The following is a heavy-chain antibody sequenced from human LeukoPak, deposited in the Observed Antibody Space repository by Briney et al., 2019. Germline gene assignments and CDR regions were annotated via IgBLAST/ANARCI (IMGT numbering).Heavy chain of an antibody. J-gene: IGHJ4*02. V-gene: IGHV1-24*01. CDR1: GYTLTELS. CDR3: ATGYSSGWHTQFFDY. D-gene: IGHD6-19*01. CDR2: FDPEDGET. Sequence: ASVKVSCKVSGYTLTELSMHWVRQAPGKGLEWMGGFDPEDGETIYAQKFQGRVTMTEDTSTDTAYMELSSLRSEDTAVYYCATGYSSGWHTQFFDYWGQGTLVTVSS.